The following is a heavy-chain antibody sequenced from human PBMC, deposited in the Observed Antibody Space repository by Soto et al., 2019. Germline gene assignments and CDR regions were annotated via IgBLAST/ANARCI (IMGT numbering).Heavy chain of an antibody. CDR1: GFTFSSCW. CDR3: ARSYPAYSSNPFDY. Sequence: VQLVESGGGLVQPGGSLRVSCAVYGFTFSSCWMSWVRQAPGKGLEWVANIRQDGSEKYYVDSVKGRFTISRDNAKNSLFLQMNSLRAEDTAVYYCARSYPAYSSNPFDYWGQGTLVTVSS. D-gene: IGHD1-26*01. J-gene: IGHJ4*02. V-gene: IGHV3-7*01. CDR2: IRQDGSEK.